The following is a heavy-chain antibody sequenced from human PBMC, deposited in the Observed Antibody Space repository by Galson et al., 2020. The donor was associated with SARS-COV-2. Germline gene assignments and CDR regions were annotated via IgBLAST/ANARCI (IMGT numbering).Heavy chain of an antibody. CDR3: ALRIGGLGYMDV. Sequence: GGSLRLSCAVSGFTFSSAWMIWVRQAPGKGLEWVGRIKTQTDGGTTDYAAPVKDRFIISRDDSKNTLYLQMNSLKTEDTCVYYCALRIGGLGYMDVWGKGTTVTVSS. CDR1: GFTFSSAW. V-gene: IGHV3-15*01. D-gene: IGHD3-10*01. CDR2: IKTQTDGGTT. J-gene: IGHJ6*03.